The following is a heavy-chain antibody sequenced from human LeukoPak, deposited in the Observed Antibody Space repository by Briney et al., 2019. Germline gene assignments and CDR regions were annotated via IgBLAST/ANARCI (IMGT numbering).Heavy chain of an antibody. CDR3: ARDFTIFGVVPHLQH. CDR1: GYTFTSYY. V-gene: IGHV1-46*01. CDR2: INPSGGST. D-gene: IGHD3-3*01. Sequence: GASVKVSCKASGYTFTSYYMHWVRQAPGQGLEWMGIINPSGGSTSYAQKFQGRVTMTRDTSTSTVYMELSSLRSEDTAVYYCARDFTIFGVVPHLQHWGQGTLVTVSS. J-gene: IGHJ1*01.